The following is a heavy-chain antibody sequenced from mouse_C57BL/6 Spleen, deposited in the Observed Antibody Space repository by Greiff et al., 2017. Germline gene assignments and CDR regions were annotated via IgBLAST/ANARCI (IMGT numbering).Heavy chain of an antibody. CDR3: ARWGSTYAMDY. CDR2: IDPNSGGT. D-gene: IGHD5-1*01. Sequence: VQLQQPGAELVKPGASVKLSCKASGYTFTSYWMHWVKQRPGRGLEWIGRIDPNSGGTKYNEKFKSKATLTVDKPSSTAYMKLSSLTSEDSAVYYCARWGSTYAMDYWGQGTSVTVSS. V-gene: IGHV1-72*01. CDR1: GYTFTSYW. J-gene: IGHJ4*01.